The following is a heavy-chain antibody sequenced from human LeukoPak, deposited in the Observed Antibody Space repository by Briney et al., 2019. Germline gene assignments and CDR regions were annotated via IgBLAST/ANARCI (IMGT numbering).Heavy chain of an antibody. CDR2: ISAYNGNT. D-gene: IGHD3-22*01. CDR1: GYTSSSDG. V-gene: IGHV1-18*01. J-gene: IGHJ4*02. CDR3: ARDLGYDSSGYYFDF. Sequence: AASAKVSCKASGYTSSSDGIRWGRQGPGQRVEWMGWISAYNGNTNYAQQLQGRVSMHTDTSTSTAYMELRSLRSDDTAVCHCARDLGYDSSGYYFDFWGQGTLVTVSS.